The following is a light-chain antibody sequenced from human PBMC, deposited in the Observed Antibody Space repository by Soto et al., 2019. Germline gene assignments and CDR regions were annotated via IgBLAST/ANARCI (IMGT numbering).Light chain of an antibody. Sequence: PGERATLSCRASQSINNRYLAWYQQKPGQAPRLLIYGASSRATGIPDRFSGSGSGTDFTLTISRLEPEDFAVYYCQQFGSSPGFTFGPGTKVDMK. V-gene: IGKV3-20*01. CDR1: QSINNRY. CDR3: QQFGSSPGFT. CDR2: GAS. J-gene: IGKJ3*01.